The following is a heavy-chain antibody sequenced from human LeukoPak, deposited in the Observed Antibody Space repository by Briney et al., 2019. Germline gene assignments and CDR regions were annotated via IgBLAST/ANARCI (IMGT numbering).Heavy chain of an antibody. CDR3: ARGLGYSYGYGIDY. Sequence: GRSLRLSCAASGFIFSSYAMHWVRQAPGEGPDWVGIIWFDGSNKYYAESVEGRFTISRDNSKNTLYLQMNSLRAEDTAVYSCARGLGYSYGYGIDYWGQGTLVIASS. V-gene: IGHV3-33*01. J-gene: IGHJ4*02. CDR2: IWFDGSNK. D-gene: IGHD5-18*01. CDR1: GFIFSSYA.